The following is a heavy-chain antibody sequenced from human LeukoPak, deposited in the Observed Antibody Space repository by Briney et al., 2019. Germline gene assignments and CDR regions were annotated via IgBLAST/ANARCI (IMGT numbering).Heavy chain of an antibody. CDR1: GFTFSSYA. Sequence: PGGSLRLSCAASGFTFSSYAMSCARHAPGKGLEGVSAISGSGGSTYYAASVKGRFTISRDNSKNTLYLQMNSLRAEDTAVYYCAKDPLSLAAAVDYWGQGTLVTVSS. J-gene: IGHJ4*02. V-gene: IGHV3-23*01. CDR3: AKDPLSLAAAVDY. CDR2: ISGSGGST. D-gene: IGHD6-13*01.